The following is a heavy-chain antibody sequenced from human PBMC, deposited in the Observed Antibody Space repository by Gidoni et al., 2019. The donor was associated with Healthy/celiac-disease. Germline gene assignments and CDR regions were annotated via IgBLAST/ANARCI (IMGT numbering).Heavy chain of an antibody. CDR1: GGTFSSYA. V-gene: IGHV1-69*04. J-gene: IGHJ6*02. D-gene: IGHD6-6*01. CDR3: ARPDSSSSERYYYYYGMDV. CDR2: IIPTLDIA. Sequence: QVQLVQSGAEVKKPGSSVKVSCKASGGTFSSYAISWVRQAPGQGLEWMGRIIPTLDIANYAQKFQGRVTITADKSTSTAYMELSSLRSEDTAVYYCARPDSSSSERYYYYYGMDVWGQGTTVTVSS.